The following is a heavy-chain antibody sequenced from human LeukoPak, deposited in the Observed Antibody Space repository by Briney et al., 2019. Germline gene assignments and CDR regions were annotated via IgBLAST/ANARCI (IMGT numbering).Heavy chain of an antibody. CDR2: ISGSGGST. Sequence: TGGSLRLSCAASGFTFNSYSMNWVRQAPGKGLEWVSAISGSGGSTYYADSVKGRFTISRDNSKNTLYLQMNSLRAEDTAVYYCARGELDVEYYFDYWGQGTLVTVSS. V-gene: IGHV3-23*01. CDR1: GFTFNSYS. D-gene: IGHD5-24*01. CDR3: ARGELDVEYYFDY. J-gene: IGHJ4*02.